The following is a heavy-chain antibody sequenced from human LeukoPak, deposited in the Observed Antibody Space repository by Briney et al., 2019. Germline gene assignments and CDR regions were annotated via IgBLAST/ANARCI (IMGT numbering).Heavy chain of an antibody. J-gene: IGHJ6*04. CDR1: GGSFSGYY. CDR3: ARGGGKNLHLAYYYYYYGMDV. CDR2: INHSGST. Sequence: SETLSLTCAVCGGSFSGYYWSWIRQPPGKGLEWIGEINHSGSTNYNPSLKSRVTISVDTSKNQFSLKLSSVTAADTAVYYCARGGGKNLHLAYYYYYYGMDVWGKGTTVTVSS. V-gene: IGHV4-34*01. D-gene: IGHD2/OR15-2a*01.